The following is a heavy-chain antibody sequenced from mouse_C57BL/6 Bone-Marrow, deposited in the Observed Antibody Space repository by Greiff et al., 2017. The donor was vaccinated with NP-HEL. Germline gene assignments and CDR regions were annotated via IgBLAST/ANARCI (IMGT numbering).Heavy chain of an antibody. D-gene: IGHD1-1*01. CDR2: IDPEDGDT. CDR3: TLYYYGSSYGYYAMDY. CDR1: GFNIKDYY. V-gene: IGHV14-1*01. J-gene: IGHJ4*01. Sequence: EVQLKESGAELVRPGASVKLSCTASGFNIKDYYMHWVKQRPEQGLEWIGRIDPEDGDTEYAPKFQGKATMTADTSSNTAYLQLSSLTSEDTAVYYCTLYYYGSSYGYYAMDYWGQGTSVTVSS.